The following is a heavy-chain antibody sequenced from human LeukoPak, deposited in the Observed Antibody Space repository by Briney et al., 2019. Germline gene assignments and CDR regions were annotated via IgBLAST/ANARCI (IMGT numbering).Heavy chain of an antibody. D-gene: IGHD3-10*01. Sequence: PGGSLRLSCAASTFTFSSIAMSWVRQAPGKGLEWVSGFSGSGGSTYYADSVKGRFTISRDNSKNTLYLQMNSLRAEDTAVYYCAKGSGSYYMGYYGMDVWGQGTTVTVSS. J-gene: IGHJ6*02. CDR3: AKGSGSYYMGYYGMDV. CDR1: TFTFSSIA. CDR2: FSGSGGST. V-gene: IGHV3-23*01.